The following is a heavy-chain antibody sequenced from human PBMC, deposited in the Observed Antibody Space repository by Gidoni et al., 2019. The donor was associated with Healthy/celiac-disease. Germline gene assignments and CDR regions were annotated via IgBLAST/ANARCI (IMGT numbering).Heavy chain of an antibody. Sequence: QVQLVESGGGVVQPGRSLRLYCAASGFTFSSYGMHWVRQAPGKGLEWVAVISYDGSNKYYADSVKGRFTISRDNSKNTLYLQMNSLRAEDTAVYYCASYYDFWSGYSFDYWGQGTLVTVSS. V-gene: IGHV3-30*03. CDR2: ISYDGSNK. J-gene: IGHJ4*02. CDR3: ASYYDFWSGYSFDY. CDR1: GFTFSSYG. D-gene: IGHD3-3*01.